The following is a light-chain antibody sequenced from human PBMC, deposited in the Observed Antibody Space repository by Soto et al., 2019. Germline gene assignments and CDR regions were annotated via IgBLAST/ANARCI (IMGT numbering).Light chain of an antibody. J-gene: IGKJ5*01. V-gene: IGKV3D-20*02. Sequence: EIVFTQSPGTLSLSPGERATLSCRASQSVSSSYLAWFQHKPGQAPRLLIYDASNRATGIPARFSGSGSGTDFTLTISSLEPEDFAVYDCQQRSNWPPITFGQGTRLEIK. CDR1: QSVSSSY. CDR2: DAS. CDR3: QQRSNWPPIT.